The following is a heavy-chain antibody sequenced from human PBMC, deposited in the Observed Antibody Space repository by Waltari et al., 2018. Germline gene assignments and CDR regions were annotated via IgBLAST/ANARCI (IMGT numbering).Heavy chain of an antibody. CDR2: IXPIXGTA. CDR3: ASQXGYSSSSFSDY. V-gene: IGHV1-69*12. CDR1: GGTFSSXD. D-gene: IGHD6-6*01. J-gene: IGHJ4*02. Sequence: QVQLVQSGAEVKKPGSSVKVSCKASGGTFSSXDIIWVRQAPGQGLEWMGGIXPIXGTANYAQKXQGXXTXXADESTSTAYMELSSLRSEDTAVYYCASQXGYSSSSFSDYWGQGTXVTXSX.